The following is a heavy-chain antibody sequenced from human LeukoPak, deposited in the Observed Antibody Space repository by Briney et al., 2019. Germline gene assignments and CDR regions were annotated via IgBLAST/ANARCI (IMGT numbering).Heavy chain of an antibody. Sequence: AGGSLRLSCAASGLTISNNFMGWVRQPPGKALEWIGEINHSGSTNHNPSLKSRVTISIDTSKNQFSLKLKSVTAADTAVYYCARPIDCSATTCSSPFDYWGQGSLVSVSA. D-gene: IGHD2-2*01. CDR1: GLTISNNF. J-gene: IGHJ4*02. CDR3: ARPIDCSATTCSSPFDY. V-gene: IGHV4-34*08. CDR2: INHSGST.